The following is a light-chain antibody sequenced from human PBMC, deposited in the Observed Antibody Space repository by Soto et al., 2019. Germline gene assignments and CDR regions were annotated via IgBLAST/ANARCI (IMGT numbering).Light chain of an antibody. CDR3: QQRSNLLFT. CDR1: QSVSSY. CDR2: DAS. V-gene: IGKV3-11*01. Sequence: EIVLTQSPATLSLSPGERATLSCRASQSVSSYLAWYQHKPGQAPRLLIYDASNRATGSPARFSGSGSGTDFTLTISSLEPEDFAVYYCQQRSNLLFTFGPGTKVDIK. J-gene: IGKJ3*01.